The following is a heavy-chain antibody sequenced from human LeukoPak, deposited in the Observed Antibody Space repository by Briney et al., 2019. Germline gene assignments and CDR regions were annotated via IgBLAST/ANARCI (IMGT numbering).Heavy chain of an antibody. J-gene: IGHJ4*02. CDR1: GFTFSSYS. CDR2: ISSSSSYI. V-gene: IGHV3-21*01. D-gene: IGHD3-16*01. CDR3: VRDQGGAVSY. Sequence: GGSLRLSCAASGFTFSSYSMNWVRQAPGKGLEWVSSISSSSSYIYYADSVKGRFTISRDNAKNSPYLQMNSLRAEDTAVYYCVRDQGGAVSYWGQGTLVTVSS.